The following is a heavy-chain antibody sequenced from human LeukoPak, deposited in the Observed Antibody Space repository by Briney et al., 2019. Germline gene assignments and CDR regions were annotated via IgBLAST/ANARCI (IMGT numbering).Heavy chain of an antibody. J-gene: IGHJ4*02. D-gene: IGHD6-19*01. CDR2: TYYRSKWYN. CDR3: ARDFGTTGWHTFDY. Sequence: SQTLSLTCVVSGDCVSSKNGAWNWIRQSPSRGLEWLGRTYYRSKWYNDSAESMEGRMTISQDTSKNQYSLHLNSVTPDDTAVYYCARDFGTTGWHTFDYWGQGTLVTVSS. CDR1: GDCVSSKNGA. V-gene: IGHV6-1*01.